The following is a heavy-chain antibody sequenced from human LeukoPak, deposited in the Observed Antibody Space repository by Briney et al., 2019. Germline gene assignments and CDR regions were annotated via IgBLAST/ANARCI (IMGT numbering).Heavy chain of an antibody. J-gene: IGHJ4*02. CDR1: GFTYSIYW. Sequence: SGGSLRLSCAASGFTYSIYWMSWVRQAPGKAREWVANIKQDGSEKYYVDSVKGRFTISRDNAKNSLYLQMNSLRAEDTAVYYCARNRRLAVIDYWGQGTLVTVSS. D-gene: IGHD3-3*02. CDR2: IKQDGSEK. V-gene: IGHV3-7*01. CDR3: ARNRRLAVIDY.